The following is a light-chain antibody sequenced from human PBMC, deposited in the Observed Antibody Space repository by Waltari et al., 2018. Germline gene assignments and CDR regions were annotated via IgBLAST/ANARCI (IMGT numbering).Light chain of an antibody. CDR2: KND. CDR1: SSDVGSNS. J-gene: IGLJ3*02. Sequence: QSVLTQPPSASGTPGQRVTISCSGSSSDVGSNSVYWYQQFQGAAPKLLIYKNDQRPSGGPGGFAGSKVGAAASLASSGLRSDDEADYYCAAWDGTLSEWVFGGGTKLTVL. V-gene: IGLV1-47*01. CDR3: AAWDGTLSEWV.